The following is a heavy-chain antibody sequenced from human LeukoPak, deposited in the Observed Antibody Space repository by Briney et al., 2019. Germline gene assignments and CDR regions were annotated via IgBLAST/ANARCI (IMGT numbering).Heavy chain of an antibody. CDR3: AREKINSYGSPFGY. V-gene: IGHV3-53*01. CDR2: IYSGGST. D-gene: IGHD3-10*01. Sequence: PGGSLRLSCVTSGFTFSRYWMSWVRQAPGKGLEWVSVIYSGGSTYYADSVKGRFTISRDNSKNTLYLQMNSLRVEDTAVYYCAREKINSYGSPFGYWGQGTLVTVSS. CDR1: GFTFSRYW. J-gene: IGHJ4*02.